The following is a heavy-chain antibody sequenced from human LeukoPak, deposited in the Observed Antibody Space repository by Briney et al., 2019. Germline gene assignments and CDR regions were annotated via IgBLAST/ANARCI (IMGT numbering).Heavy chain of an antibody. CDR2: ISGSGDST. CDR1: GFTFSRDV. V-gene: IGHV3-23*01. CDR3: ASLTGYSSSWGLDDAFDI. Sequence: GGSLRLSCAASGFTFSRDVMNWVRQAPGKGLEWVSAISGSGDSTYYADSVKGRFTISRDNAKNSLYLQMNSLRAEDTAVYYCASLTGYSSSWGLDDAFDIWGQGTMVTVSS. J-gene: IGHJ3*02. D-gene: IGHD6-13*01.